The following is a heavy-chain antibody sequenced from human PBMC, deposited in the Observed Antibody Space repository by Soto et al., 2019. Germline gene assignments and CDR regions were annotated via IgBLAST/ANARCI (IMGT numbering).Heavy chain of an antibody. CDR1: GFTFSSYA. D-gene: IGHD6-6*01. CDR3: ARDPAGPQLVAYYFDC. V-gene: IGHV3-30-3*01. J-gene: IGHJ4*02. Sequence: GGSLRLSCAASGFTFSSYAMHWVRQAPGKGLEWVAVISYEGSNKYYADYVKGRFTISRDNSKNTLCLQMNSRNAEVTAVYYCARDPAGPQLVAYYFDCWGRGSLVIVSS. CDR2: ISYEGSNK.